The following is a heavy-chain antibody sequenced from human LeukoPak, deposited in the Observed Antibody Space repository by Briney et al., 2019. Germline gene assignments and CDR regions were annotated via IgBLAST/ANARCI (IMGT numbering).Heavy chain of an antibody. CDR2: IIPIFGTA. CDR1: GGTFSSYA. J-gene: IGHJ4*02. CDR3: ASGDLYYYDSSGIYYFDY. D-gene: IGHD3-22*01. Sequence: SVKVSCKASGGTFSSYAISWVRQAPGQGLEWMGGIIPIFGTANYAQKFQGRVTITADESTSTACMELSSLRFEDTAVYYCASGDLYYYDSSGIYYFDYWGQGTLVTVSS. V-gene: IGHV1-69*13.